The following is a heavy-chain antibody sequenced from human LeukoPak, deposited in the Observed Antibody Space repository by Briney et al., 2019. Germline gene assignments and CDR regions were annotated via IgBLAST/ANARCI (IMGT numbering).Heavy chain of an antibody. CDR2: IIPIFGTA. V-gene: IGHV1-69*13. CDR3: AYDRSRPSFDAFDI. Sequence: SVKPSSKAAVCTFSTYAISRVSRAPGQELEWMGGIIPIFGTANYAQKFQGRVTITADESTSTAYMELSSLRSEYTAVYYCAYDRSRPSFDAFDIWGQGTMVTVSS. J-gene: IGHJ3*02. D-gene: IGHD2-2*01. CDR1: VCTFSTYA.